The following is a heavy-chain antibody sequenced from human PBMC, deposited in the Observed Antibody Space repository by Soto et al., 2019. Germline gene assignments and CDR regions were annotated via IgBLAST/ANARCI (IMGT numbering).Heavy chain of an antibody. D-gene: IGHD6-6*01. Sequence: GGSLRLSCAASGFTFRNYAMSWVRQSPGKGLEWVAAISGSGSDTYYADSVKGRFTISRDNSKNTLYVQLTSVRAEDSAIYYCSIEKSSDSNFVFWGQGTLVTVFS. CDR1: GFTFRNYA. J-gene: IGHJ4*02. CDR2: ISGSGSDT. CDR3: SIEKSSDSNFVF. V-gene: IGHV3-23*01.